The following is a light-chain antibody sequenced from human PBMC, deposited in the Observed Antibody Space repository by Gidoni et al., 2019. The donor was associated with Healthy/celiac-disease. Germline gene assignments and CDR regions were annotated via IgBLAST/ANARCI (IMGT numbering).Light chain of an antibody. Sequence: EIVLTQSPGTLSLSPGERATLSCRASQSVSSSYLAWYQQKPGQAPRLLIYGASSRATGIPDRFSGSGSGTDFTLTISRLEPEDVAVYFRAFGPGTKVDIK. CDR1: QSVSSSY. CDR3: A. V-gene: IGKV3-20*01. J-gene: IGKJ3*01. CDR2: GAS.